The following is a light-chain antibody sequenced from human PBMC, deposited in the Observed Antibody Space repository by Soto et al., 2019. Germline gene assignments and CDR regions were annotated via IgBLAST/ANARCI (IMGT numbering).Light chain of an antibody. V-gene: IGKV3-11*01. CDR2: YAS. CDR1: ENLRTF. J-gene: IGKJ1*01. Sequence: EIVLTQSPATLSLSPGERATLSCRATENLRTFLAWYQQKAGQAPRPLIYYASTRDTGVPARFSGSGSGTDFTLTISSLQSEDFAVYYCQQYNNWPPSWTFGQGTKVDIK. CDR3: QQYNNWPPSWT.